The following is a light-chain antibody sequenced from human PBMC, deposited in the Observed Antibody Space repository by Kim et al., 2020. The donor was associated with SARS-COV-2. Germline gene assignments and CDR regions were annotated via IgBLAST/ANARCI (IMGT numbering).Light chain of an antibody. CDR3: QQRGDWPPFT. CDR1: QSVNNF. J-gene: IGKJ2*01. V-gene: IGKV3-11*01. CDR2: DAS. Sequence: LSPVDRATLSCRARQSVNNFLAWYQQKPGQAPRLLIYDASNRATGIPDRFSGSGFGTDFTLTISNLEVEYFAVYFCQQRGDWPPFTFGQGTKLEI.